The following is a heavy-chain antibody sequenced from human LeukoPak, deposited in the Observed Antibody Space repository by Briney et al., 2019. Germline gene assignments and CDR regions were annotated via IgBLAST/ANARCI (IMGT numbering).Heavy chain of an antibody. CDR2: IYYSGST. CDR3: TRLSKGRYFDYIFDY. CDR1: GGSVSSTEFY. J-gene: IGHJ4*02. D-gene: IGHD3-9*01. V-gene: IGHV4-39*01. Sequence: SETLSLTCTVSGGSVSSTEFYWRWIRQPPGKGLQWVGNIYYSGSTYYNPSLTGRVTMSVDTSKNQFSLKMPSVTAADTAVYYCTRLSKGRYFDYIFDYWGQGSLVTVSS.